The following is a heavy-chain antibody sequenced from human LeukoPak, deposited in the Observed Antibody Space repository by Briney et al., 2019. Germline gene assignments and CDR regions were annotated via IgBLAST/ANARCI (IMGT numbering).Heavy chain of an antibody. Sequence: KPSETLSLTCTVSGGSISSGSYYWSWIRQPAGKGLEWIGRIYTSGSTNYNPSLKSRVTISVDTSKNQFSLKLSSVTAADTAVYYCARLCYYGPMNWFDPWGQGTLVTVSS. CDR3: ARLCYYGPMNWFDP. D-gene: IGHD3-10*01. V-gene: IGHV4-61*02. J-gene: IGHJ5*02. CDR1: GGSISSGSYY. CDR2: IYTSGST.